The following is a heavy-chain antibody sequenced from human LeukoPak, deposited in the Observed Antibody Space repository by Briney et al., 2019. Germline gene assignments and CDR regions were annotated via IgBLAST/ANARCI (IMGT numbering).Heavy chain of an antibody. D-gene: IGHD6-19*01. J-gene: IGHJ5*02. CDR3: ARDRSSSGWYHWFDP. V-gene: IGHV1-18*04. CDR2: ISAYNGNT. Sequence: ASVKVSCKASGYTFTSYGISWVRQAPGQGLEWMGWISAYNGNTNYAQKLQGRVTMTTDTSTSTAYMELRSLRSDDTAVYYRARDRSSSGWYHWFDPWGQGTLVTVSS. CDR1: GYTFTSYG.